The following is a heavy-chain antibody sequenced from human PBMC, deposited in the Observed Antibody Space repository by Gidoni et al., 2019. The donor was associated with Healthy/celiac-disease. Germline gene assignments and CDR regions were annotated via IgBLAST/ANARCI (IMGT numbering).Heavy chain of an antibody. CDR2: ISYDGSNK. CDR3: AKPDIAAAGHY. CDR1: GFTFSSYG. D-gene: IGHD6-13*01. V-gene: IGHV3-30*18. Sequence: QVQLVESGGGVVQPGRSLRLSCAASGFTFSSYGMHWVRQAPGKGLEWVAVISYDGSNKYYADSVKGRFTISRDNSKNTLYLQMNSLRAEDTAVYYCAKPDIAAAGHYWGQGTLVTVSS. J-gene: IGHJ4*02.